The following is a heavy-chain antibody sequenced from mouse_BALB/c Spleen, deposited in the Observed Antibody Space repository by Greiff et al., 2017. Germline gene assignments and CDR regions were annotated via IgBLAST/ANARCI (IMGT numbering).Heavy chain of an antibody. CDR3: TRSPFYYDYDGGYYFDY. CDR2: IYPGSGST. D-gene: IGHD2-4*01. CDR1: GYTFTSYW. Sequence: LQQPGSELVRPGASVKLSCKASGYTFTSYWMHWVKQRHGQGLEWIGNIYPGSGSTNYDEKFKSKGTLTVDTSSSTAYMHLSSLTSEDSAVYYCTRSPFYYDYDGGYYFDYWGQGTTLTVSS. J-gene: IGHJ2*01. V-gene: IGHV1S22*01.